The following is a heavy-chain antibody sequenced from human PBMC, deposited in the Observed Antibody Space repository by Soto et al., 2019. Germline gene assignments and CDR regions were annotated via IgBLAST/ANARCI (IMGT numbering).Heavy chain of an antibody. V-gene: IGHV4-34*01. CDR3: VRIRYQVPSSVLWLDP. D-gene: IGHD3-16*01. CDR1: AGFLSEPY. CDR2: INHVGGT. Sequence: SETMSLTCAVYAGFLSEPYWTWIRQPPGKGLEWIGEINHVGGTNYNPSLKSRVTMSVDTSQNQFSLRLFSVTAADTAMYFCVRIRYQVPSSVLWLDPWGQGPPVTVSS. J-gene: IGHJ5*02.